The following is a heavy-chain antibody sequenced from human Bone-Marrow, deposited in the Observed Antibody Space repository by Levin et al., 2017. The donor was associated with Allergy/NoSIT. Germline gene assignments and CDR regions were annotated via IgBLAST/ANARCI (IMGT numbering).Heavy chain of an antibody. CDR3: TISRGDYFETMIDV. CDR2: ISSYNGRT. Sequence: ASVKVSCKASGYTFSSYGFTWVRQVPGQGPEWMGWISSYNGRTKYAQKFQERVTMTTGTFTSTAYMELRSLRPDDTAVYYCTISRGDYFETMIDVWGQGTLVTVSS. J-gene: IGHJ4*02. CDR1: GYTFSSYG. D-gene: IGHD3-9*01. V-gene: IGHV1-18*01.